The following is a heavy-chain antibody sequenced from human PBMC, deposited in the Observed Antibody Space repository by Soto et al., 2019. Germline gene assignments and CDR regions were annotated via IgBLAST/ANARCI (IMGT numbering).Heavy chain of an antibody. CDR3: AKDRRYFDWLSQFDY. Sequence: PGGSLRLSCAASGFTFSSYAMSWVRQAPGKGLEWVSAISGSGGSTYYADSVKGRFTISRDNSKNTLYLQMNSLRAEDTAVYYCAKDRRYFDWLSQFDYWGQGTLFTVSS. J-gene: IGHJ4*02. D-gene: IGHD3-9*01. CDR1: GFTFSSYA. V-gene: IGHV3-23*01. CDR2: ISGSGGST.